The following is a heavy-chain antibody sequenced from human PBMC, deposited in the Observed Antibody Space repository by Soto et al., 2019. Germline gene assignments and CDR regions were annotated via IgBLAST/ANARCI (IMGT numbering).Heavy chain of an antibody. J-gene: IGHJ6*02. D-gene: IGHD3-3*01. CDR3: AXLGLRFLEWLPYYGMDV. Sequence: SVTLSLTCAVYGGSFSCYYWSWIRQPPGKGLEWIGEINHSGSTNYNPSLKSRVTISVDTSKNQFSLKLSSVTAADTAVYYCAXLGLRFLEWLPYYGMDVWGQGTTVTVSS. CDR1: GGSFSCYY. CDR2: INHSGST. V-gene: IGHV4-34*01.